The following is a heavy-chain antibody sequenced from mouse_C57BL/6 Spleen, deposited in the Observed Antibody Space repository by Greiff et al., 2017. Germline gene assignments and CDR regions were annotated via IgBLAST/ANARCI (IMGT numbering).Heavy chain of an antibody. CDR2: INPNNGGT. J-gene: IGHJ2*01. V-gene: IGHV1-26*01. Sequence: EVQLQQSGPELVKPGASVKISCKASGYTFTDYYMNWVKQSHGKSLEWIGDINPNNGGTSYNQTLKGKATLTVDKSSSTAYMELRSLTSEDSAVYYCARPFDYWGQGTTLTVSS. CDR3: ARPFDY. CDR1: GYTFTDYY.